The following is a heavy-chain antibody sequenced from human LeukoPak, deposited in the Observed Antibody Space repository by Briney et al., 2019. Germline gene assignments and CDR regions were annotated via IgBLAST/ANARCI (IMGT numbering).Heavy chain of an antibody. CDR3: ARDGGGEYQLLYYFDY. D-gene: IGHD2-2*01. V-gene: IGHV3-7*01. J-gene: IGHJ4*02. Sequence: PGGSLRLSCAASGFTLSSYWMSWVRQAPGKGLEWVANIKQDGSEEYYVDSVKGRFTISRDNAKNSLYLQMNSLRAEDTAVYYCARDGGGEYQLLYYFDYWGQGTLVNVSS. CDR1: GFTLSSYW. CDR2: IKQDGSEE.